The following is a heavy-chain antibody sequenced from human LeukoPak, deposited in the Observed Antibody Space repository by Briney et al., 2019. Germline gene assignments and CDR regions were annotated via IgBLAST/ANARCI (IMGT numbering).Heavy chain of an antibody. CDR1: GYSFTTYW. Sequence: GESLRISCKGSGYSFTTYWIGWVRQMPGKGLEWMGIIYPDDSETRYSPSFQGQVIISADKSISTAYLQWSSLKASDTAIYYCARQGVLPQFDSSGYRPPYYFDYWGQGSLVTVSS. D-gene: IGHD3-22*01. V-gene: IGHV5-51*01. CDR3: ARQGVLPQFDSSGYRPPYYFDY. CDR2: IYPDDSET. J-gene: IGHJ4*02.